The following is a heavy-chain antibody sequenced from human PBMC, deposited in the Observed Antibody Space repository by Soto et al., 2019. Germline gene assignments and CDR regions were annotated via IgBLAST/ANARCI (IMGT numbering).Heavy chain of an antibody. Sequence: GGSLRLSCAGFGFTFGTYSMNWGPQAAGKGLEWIASIIQDSDTIHYAHPVKGRFTISRDNAKKSLYLQMNSRRDQATPGYYFTRLYYDYVWGQGTTVTVSS. V-gene: IGHV3-48*02. CDR3: TRLYYDYV. CDR2: IIQDSDTI. CDR1: GFTFGTYS. J-gene: IGHJ6*02. D-gene: IGHD3-3*01.